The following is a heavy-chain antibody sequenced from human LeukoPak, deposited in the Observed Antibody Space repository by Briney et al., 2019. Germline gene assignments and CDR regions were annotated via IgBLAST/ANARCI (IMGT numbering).Heavy chain of an antibody. V-gene: IGHV1-8*01. CDR3: ARGYIYGYDWFDP. D-gene: IGHD5-18*01. J-gene: IGHJ5*02. CDR1: GYTFTRYD. Sequence: ASVKVSCKASGYTFTRYDINWVRQATGQGLEWMGWMNPNSGNTGYAQKFQGRVTMTRNTSISTAYMVLSSLRSEDTAVYYCARGYIYGYDWFDPWGQGTLVTVSS. CDR2: MNPNSGNT.